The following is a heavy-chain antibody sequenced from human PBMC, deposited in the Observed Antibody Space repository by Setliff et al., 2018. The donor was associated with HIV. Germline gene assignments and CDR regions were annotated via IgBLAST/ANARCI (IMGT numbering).Heavy chain of an antibody. D-gene: IGHD3-22*01. CDR2: ISAYNGNT. V-gene: IGHV1-18*01. CDR1: GYTFTSYD. Sequence: GASVKVSCKASGYTFTSYDISWVRQAPGQGLEWMGWISAYNGNTNYAQKLQGRVTMTTETSTTTAYMELRRLISDDTAVYYCAREIGDYYDSSGYSPPTYYYYGMDVRGQGTTVTVSS. CDR3: AREIGDYYDSSGYSPPTYYYYGMDV. J-gene: IGHJ6*02.